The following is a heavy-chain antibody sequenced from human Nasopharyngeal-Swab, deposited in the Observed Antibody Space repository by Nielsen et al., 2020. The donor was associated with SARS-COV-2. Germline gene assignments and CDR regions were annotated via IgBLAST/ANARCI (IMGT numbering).Heavy chain of an antibody. Sequence: GESLKISCAASGFTFSHVWMTWVRQAPGKGLEWIGRINNEAGGGATDYAAPVKGRFTISRDDSKNTLYLQMNSLKTEDTAVYYCTTVKNVASAGDYWGQGTLVTVSS. D-gene: IGHD6-13*01. CDR2: INNEAGGGAT. CDR1: GFTFSHVW. V-gene: IGHV3-15*01. CDR3: TTVKNVASAGDY. J-gene: IGHJ4*02.